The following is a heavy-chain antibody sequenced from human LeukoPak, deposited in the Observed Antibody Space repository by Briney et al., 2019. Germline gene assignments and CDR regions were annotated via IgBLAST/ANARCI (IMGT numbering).Heavy chain of an antibody. CDR3: ASLYYDSSGYTFDY. J-gene: IGHJ4*02. Sequence: ASVKVSCKASGYTFTSYAMDWVRQAPGQGLEWMAWINTNTGNPTYAQGFTGRFVFSLDTSVSTAYLQISSLKAEDTAVYYCASLYYDSSGYTFDYWGQGTLVTVSS. V-gene: IGHV7-4-1*02. D-gene: IGHD3-22*01. CDR2: INTNTGNP. CDR1: GYTFTSYA.